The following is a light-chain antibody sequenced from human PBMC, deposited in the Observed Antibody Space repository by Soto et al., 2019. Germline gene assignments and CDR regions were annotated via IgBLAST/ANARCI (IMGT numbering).Light chain of an antibody. CDR3: QQYHNLPSYT. J-gene: IGKJ2*01. CDR2: AAS. V-gene: IGKV3-15*01. CDR1: QTISDN. Sequence: EIVITHSPSTLSVSPGERATLSCRASQTISDNLAWYQQRPGQSPRLLIYAASSRATGIPARFSGSGSGTEFSLTINSLQSEDFAVYYCQQYHNLPSYTFGQG.